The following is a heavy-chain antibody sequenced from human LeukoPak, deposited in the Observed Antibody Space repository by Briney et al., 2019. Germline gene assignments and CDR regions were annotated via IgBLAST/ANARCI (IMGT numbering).Heavy chain of an antibody. CDR3: AKERTMVRGVLDV. D-gene: IGHD3-10*01. Sequence: GGSLRLSCADSGYTFDDYAMHWVRQAPGKGLEWVSGISWNSGSIGYADSVKGRFTISRDNAKNSLYLQMNSLRAEDTALYYCAKERTMVRGVLDVWGQGTTVTVSS. CDR1: GYTFDDYA. V-gene: IGHV3-9*01. CDR2: ISWNSGSI. J-gene: IGHJ6*02.